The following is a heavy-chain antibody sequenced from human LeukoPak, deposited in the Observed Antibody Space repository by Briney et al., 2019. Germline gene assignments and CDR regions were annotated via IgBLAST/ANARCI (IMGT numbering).Heavy chain of an antibody. CDR1: GFTFSSYE. CDR2: ISSSGSTI. V-gene: IGHV3-48*03. D-gene: IGHD3-10*02. Sequence: GGSLRLSCAASGFTFSSYEMNWVRQAPGKGLEWVSYISSSGSTINYADSVKGRFTISRDNAKNSLYLQMNSLRAEDTAVYYCAELGITMIGGVWGKGTTVTISS. J-gene: IGHJ6*04. CDR3: AELGITMIGGV.